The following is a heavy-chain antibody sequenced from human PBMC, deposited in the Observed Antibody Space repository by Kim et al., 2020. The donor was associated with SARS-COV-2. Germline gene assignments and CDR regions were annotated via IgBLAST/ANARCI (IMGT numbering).Heavy chain of an antibody. CDR3: ARPQYYYGSGRGMLNY. CDR1: GYTFTSYA. J-gene: IGHJ4*02. Sequence: ASVKVSCKASGYTFTSYAMHWVRQAPGQRLEWMGWINAGNGNTKYSQKFQGRVTITRDTSASTAYMELSSLRSEDTAVYYCARPQYYYGSGRGMLNYWGQGTLVTVSS. V-gene: IGHV1-3*01. CDR2: INAGNGNT. D-gene: IGHD3-10*01.